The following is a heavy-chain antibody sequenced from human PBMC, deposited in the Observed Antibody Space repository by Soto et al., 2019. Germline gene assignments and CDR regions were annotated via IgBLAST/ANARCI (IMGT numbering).Heavy chain of an antibody. J-gene: IGHJ4*02. Sequence: QVQLQESGPGLVKPSGTLSLTCAVSGVSIGSHDWWTWVRQPPGKGLEWIGESHQSGNTNYNSSLESRVTISLDKSKNHFSLQLSSVTFAATAVYYCATRDTGRVYWGQGNLVTVSS. CDR1: GVSIGSHDW. CDR3: ATRDTGRVY. V-gene: IGHV4-4*02. CDR2: SHQSGNT. D-gene: IGHD5-18*01.